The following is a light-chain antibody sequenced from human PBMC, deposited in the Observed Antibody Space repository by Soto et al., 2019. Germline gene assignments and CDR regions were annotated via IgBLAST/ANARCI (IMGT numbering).Light chain of an antibody. CDR1: QSIGSR. Sequence: DIQMTQSPSTLSASVGDRVTITCRATQSIGSRLAWYQQKPGKAPKVLIYDASSLESGVPSRFSGSGSGTQFTLTISSLQPDDFATYYCQEYKTYWTFGQGTKGEFK. CDR3: QEYKTYWT. CDR2: DAS. J-gene: IGKJ1*01. V-gene: IGKV1-5*01.